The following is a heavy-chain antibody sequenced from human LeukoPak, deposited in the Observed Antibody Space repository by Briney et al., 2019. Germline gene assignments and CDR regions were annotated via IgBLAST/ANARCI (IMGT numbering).Heavy chain of an antibody. D-gene: IGHD3-22*01. CDR1: GYTFTGYY. Sequence: ASVKVSCKASGYTFTGYYMHWVRQAPGQGLEWMGWINPNSGGTSYAQKFQGRVTMTRDTSISTAYMELSRLRSDDTAVYYCARDPRTWLLPTGAFDIWGQGTMVTVSS. CDR3: ARDPRTWLLPTGAFDI. J-gene: IGHJ3*02. V-gene: IGHV1-2*02. CDR2: INPNSGGT.